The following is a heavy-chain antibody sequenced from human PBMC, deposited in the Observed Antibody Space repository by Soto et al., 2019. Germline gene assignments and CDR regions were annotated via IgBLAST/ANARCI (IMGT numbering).Heavy chain of an antibody. CDR3: ARDPWVAATNPDYYYYYGMDV. CDR2: ISAYNDNT. J-gene: IGHJ6*02. CDR1: GYTIPSSG. Sequence: AAVQDSCKAAGYTIPSSGSSWWLRDIGQGLEWMGWISAYNDNTNNAKKPHERDTTTTDTSTSTAYMELRSLRSDDTAVYYCARDPWVAATNPDYYYYYGMDVWGQGTTVTVSS. D-gene: IGHD2-15*01. V-gene: IGHV1-18*01.